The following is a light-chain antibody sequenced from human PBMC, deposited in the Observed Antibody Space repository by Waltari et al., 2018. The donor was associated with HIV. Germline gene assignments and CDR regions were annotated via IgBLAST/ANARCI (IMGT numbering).Light chain of an antibody. J-gene: IGLJ1*01. CDR1: SSDVGRYNV. CDR3: CSYAGRSTHV. CDR2: EVT. V-gene: IGLV2-23*02. Sequence: QSALTQPASVSGSPGPSITIPCTGTSSDVGRYNVVPGYQQHPGKAPKLMIYEVTKRPSGVSNRFSGSKSGNTASLTISGLQAEDEADYYCCSYAGRSTHVFGTGTKVTVL.